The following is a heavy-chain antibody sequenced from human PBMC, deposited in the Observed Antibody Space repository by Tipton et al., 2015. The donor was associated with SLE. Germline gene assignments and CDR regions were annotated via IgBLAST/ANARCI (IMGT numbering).Heavy chain of an antibody. V-gene: IGHV4-34*01. CDR3: ARHYRETTTFHYFHYGMDV. CDR1: GGSFSGYY. CDR2: INHSGTT. Sequence: TLSLTCAVYGGSFSGYYWSWIRPPPGKGLEWIGDINHSGTTNYNPSLKSRVTILVDASKNQFSLRLSSVTAADTAVYYCARHYRETTTFHYFHYGMDVWGQGTTVTVFS. D-gene: IGHD4-17*01. J-gene: IGHJ6*02.